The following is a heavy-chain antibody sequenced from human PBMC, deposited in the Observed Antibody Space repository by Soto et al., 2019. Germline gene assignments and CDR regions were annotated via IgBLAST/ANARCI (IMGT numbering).Heavy chain of an antibody. CDR3: ARVLGYCTNGVCRMWRHYYYGMDV. Sequence: SETLSLTCTVSGGSISSYYWSWIRQPPGKGLEWIGYIYYSGSTNYNPSLKSRVTISVDTSKNQFSLKLSSVTAADTAVYYCARVLGYCTNGVCRMWRHYYYGMDVWGQGSTVNVCS. D-gene: IGHD2-8*01. CDR1: GGSISSYY. V-gene: IGHV4-59*01. J-gene: IGHJ6*02. CDR2: IYYSGST.